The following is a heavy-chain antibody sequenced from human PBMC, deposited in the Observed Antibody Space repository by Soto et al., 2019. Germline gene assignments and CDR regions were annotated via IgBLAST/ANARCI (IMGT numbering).Heavy chain of an antibody. CDR1: GYSFTSYW. CDR2: IYPGDSDT. Sequence: LGESLKISCKGSGYSFTSYWIGWVRQMPGKGLEWMGIIYPGDSDTRYSPSFQGQVTISADKSISTAYLQWSSLKASDTAMYYCARTSVAGKYYYGMDVWGQGTTVTVSS. V-gene: IGHV5-51*01. J-gene: IGHJ6*02. CDR3: ARTSVAGKYYYGMDV. D-gene: IGHD6-13*01.